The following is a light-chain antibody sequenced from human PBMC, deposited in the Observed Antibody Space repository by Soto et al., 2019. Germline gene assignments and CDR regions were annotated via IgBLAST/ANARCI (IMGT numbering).Light chain of an antibody. CDR1: QYINTR. J-gene: IGKJ1*01. CDR3: HQRQSWPRT. Sequence: EIMLTQSPATLSSFPGDRVTLSCRASQYINTRLAWYQHRPGQAPRLLIYQTSIRAAGIPARFSASGSGTDFTLTISDVQPEDFALYYCHQRQSWPRTFGQGTKVHIK. V-gene: IGKV3-11*01. CDR2: QTS.